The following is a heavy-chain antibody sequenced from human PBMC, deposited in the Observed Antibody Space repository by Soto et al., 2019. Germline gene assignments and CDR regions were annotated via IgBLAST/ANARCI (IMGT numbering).Heavy chain of an antibody. V-gene: IGHV3-30-3*01. J-gene: IGHJ4*02. CDR2: ISYDGSNK. Sequence: PGGSLRLSCAASGFTFSSYAMHWVRQAPGKGLEWVAVISYDGSNKYYADSVKGRFTISRDNSKNTLYLQMNSLRAEDTAVYYCARWADYDSSGYYFDYWGQGTLVTVSS. CDR3: ARWADYDSSGYYFDY. CDR1: GFTFSSYA. D-gene: IGHD3-22*01.